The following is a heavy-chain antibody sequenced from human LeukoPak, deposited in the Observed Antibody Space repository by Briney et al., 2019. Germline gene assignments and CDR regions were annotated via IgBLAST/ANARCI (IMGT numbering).Heavy chain of an antibody. CDR3: ARDNGAYGSGVYFDY. D-gene: IGHD6-19*01. CDR2: TYYRSKWYN. CDR1: GDSVSSNSAA. V-gene: IGHV6-1*01. Sequence: SQTLSLTCAISGDSVSSNSAAWNWIRQSPSRGLEWLGGTYYRSKWYNDYAVSVKSRITINPDTSRNQFSLQVSSVTPEDTAVYYCARDNGAYGSGVYFDYWGQGTLVTVSS. J-gene: IGHJ4*02.